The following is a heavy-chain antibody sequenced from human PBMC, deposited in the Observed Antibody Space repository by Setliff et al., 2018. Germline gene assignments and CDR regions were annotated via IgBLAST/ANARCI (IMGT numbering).Heavy chain of an antibody. Sequence: ASVKVSCKASGYTFTNYGVTWVRQAPGQGLEWMGWIGAYNGNTYNAHKFQGWVTMTRDTSISTAYMELSRLRSDDTAVYYCARDPRDVYRRGGDCWGPGTLVTVSS. CDR3: ARDPRDVYRRGGDC. CDR1: GYTFTNYG. V-gene: IGHV1-18*01. J-gene: IGHJ4*02. D-gene: IGHD4-4*01. CDR2: IGAYNGNT.